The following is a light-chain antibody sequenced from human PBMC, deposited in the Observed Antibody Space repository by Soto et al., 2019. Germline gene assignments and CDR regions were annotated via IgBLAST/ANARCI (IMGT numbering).Light chain of an antibody. J-gene: IGKJ1*01. CDR1: QIVSSTY. V-gene: IGKV3-20*01. Sequence: EIVLTQSPGTLSLSPGERATLSCRASQIVSSTYLAWYEQKPGQAPRLLIYGASTRATGIPVRFSGSGSGTDFTLTISRVEPEDFAVFYCHQYGSSPWTFGQGTKVEIK. CDR2: GAS. CDR3: HQYGSSPWT.